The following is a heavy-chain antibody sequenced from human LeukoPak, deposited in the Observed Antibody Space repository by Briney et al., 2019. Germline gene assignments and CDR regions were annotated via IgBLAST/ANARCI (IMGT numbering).Heavy chain of an antibody. CDR1: GYTFITYD. Sequence: SVKVSCKTFGYTFITYDINWVRQAPGQGLEWMGWMNTNTGKSGYSQKFQGRVTISGNTSVSTVYMEVSSLQSDDTAVYFCAKVRSRCSHYFFDSWGQGTLVTVSS. CDR3: AKVRSRCSHYFFDS. D-gene: IGHD3-3*01. CDR2: MNTNTGKS. J-gene: IGHJ4*02. V-gene: IGHV1-8*03.